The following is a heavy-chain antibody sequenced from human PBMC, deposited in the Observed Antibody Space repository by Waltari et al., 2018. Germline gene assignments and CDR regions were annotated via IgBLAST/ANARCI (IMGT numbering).Heavy chain of an antibody. CDR1: GFTFSSYA. Sequence: QVQLVESGGGVVQPGRSLRLSCAASGFTFSSYAMHWVRQAPGKGLEWVAVISYDGSNKYYADSGKGRFTISRDNTKNTLDLQMNSLRAEDTAVYYCARDISRYDFDYWGQGTLVTVSS. V-gene: IGHV3-30-3*01. J-gene: IGHJ4*02. CDR3: ARDISRYDFDY. D-gene: IGHD3-9*01. CDR2: ISYDGSNK.